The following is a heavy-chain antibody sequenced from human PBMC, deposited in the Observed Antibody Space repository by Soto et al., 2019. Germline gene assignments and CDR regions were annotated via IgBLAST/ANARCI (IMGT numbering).Heavy chain of an antibody. J-gene: IGHJ4*02. D-gene: IGHD3-22*01. CDR1: GGSISSSSYY. V-gene: IGHV4-39*01. Sequence: QLQLQESGPGLVKPSETLSLTCTVSGGSISSSSYYWGWIRQPPGKGLEWIGSIYYSGSTYYTPSLKSRVTISVETSKNQFSLKLRSVTAADTAVYYCASYYYDSSGYYYVPGVYWGQGTLVTVSS. CDR3: ASYYYDSSGYYYVPGVY. CDR2: IYYSGST.